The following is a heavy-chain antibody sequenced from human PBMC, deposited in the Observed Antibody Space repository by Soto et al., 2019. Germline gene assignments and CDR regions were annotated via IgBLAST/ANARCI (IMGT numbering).Heavy chain of an antibody. Sequence: VASVKVSCKASGYTFTGYYMHWVRQAPGQGLVWMGWINPNSGGTNYAQKFQGWVTMTRDTSISTAYMELSRLRSDDTAVYYCAREYGYCSGGSCRVSSRGMDVWGQGTTVTVSS. D-gene: IGHD2-15*01. CDR1: GYTFTGYY. CDR3: AREYGYCSGGSCRVSSRGMDV. V-gene: IGHV1-2*04. J-gene: IGHJ6*02. CDR2: INPNSGGT.